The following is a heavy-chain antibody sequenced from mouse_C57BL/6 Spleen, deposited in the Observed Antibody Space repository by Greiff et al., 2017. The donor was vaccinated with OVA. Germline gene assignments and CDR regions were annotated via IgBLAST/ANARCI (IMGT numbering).Heavy chain of an antibody. CDR1: GFTFSSYA. V-gene: IGHV5-4*01. CDR2: ISDGGSYT. Sequence: EVQGVESGGGLVKPGGSLKLSCAASGFTFSSYAMSWVRQTPEKRLEWVATISDGGSYTYYPDNVKGRFTISRDNAKYNLYLQMSHLKSEDTAMYYCARDSRYDGYYGFAYWGQGTLVTVSA. J-gene: IGHJ3*01. D-gene: IGHD2-3*01. CDR3: ARDSRYDGYYGFAY.